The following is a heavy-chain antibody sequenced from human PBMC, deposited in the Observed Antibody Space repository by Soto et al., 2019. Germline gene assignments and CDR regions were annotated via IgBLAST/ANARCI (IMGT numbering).Heavy chain of an antibody. J-gene: IGHJ4*02. V-gene: IGHV3-23*01. Sequence: GGSLRLSCAACGFTFSSYAISWVRQAPWKGLEWVSTISGSGGSTYYADSVKGRFTISRDYSKNTLYLQMNSLRAEDTAVYYCAAGGARCGGHCHSSIDYWGQGALVTVSS. CDR3: AAGGARCGGHCHSSIDY. D-gene: IGHD2-21*02. CDR1: GFTFSSYA. CDR2: ISGSGGST.